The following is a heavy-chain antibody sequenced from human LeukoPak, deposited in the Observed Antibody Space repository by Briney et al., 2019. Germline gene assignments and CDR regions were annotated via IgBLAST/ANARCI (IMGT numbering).Heavy chain of an antibody. CDR3: ASPYSSSSHYYYGMDV. CDR2: ISGSGGST. CDR1: GFTFSSYA. D-gene: IGHD6-6*01. J-gene: IGHJ6*02. Sequence: GGSLRLSCAASGFTFSSYAMSWVRQAPGKGLEWVSAISGSGGSTYYADSVKGRFTISRDNSKNTLYLQMNSLRAEDTAVYYCASPYSSSSHYYYGMDVWGQGPTVTVSS. V-gene: IGHV3-23*01.